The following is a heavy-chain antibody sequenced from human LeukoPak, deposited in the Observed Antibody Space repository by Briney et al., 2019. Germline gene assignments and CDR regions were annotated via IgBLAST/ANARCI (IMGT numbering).Heavy chain of an antibody. V-gene: IGHV5-51*01. CDR2: IYPDDSDT. D-gene: IGHD3-16*01. Sequence: GESLKISCKGSGYSFTNYLIAWVRQIPGKGLEWMEIIYPDDSDTRYSPSFQGQVTISADKSISTAYLQWSSLKASDTAMYYCARIWLRAFDIWGQGTMVTVSS. CDR1: GYSFTNYL. J-gene: IGHJ3*02. CDR3: ARIWLRAFDI.